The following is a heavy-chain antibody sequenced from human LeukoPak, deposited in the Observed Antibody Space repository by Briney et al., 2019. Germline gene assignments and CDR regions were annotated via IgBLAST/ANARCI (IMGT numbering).Heavy chain of an antibody. Sequence: ASVKVSCKASGYTFTSYGISWVRQAPGQGLEWMGWISAYNGNTNYAQKLQGRVTMTTDTSTSTAYMELRSLRSDDTAVYYCARDLAVGATPGDAFDIWGQGTMVTVSS. CDR2: ISAYNGNT. CDR3: ARDLAVGATPGDAFDI. J-gene: IGHJ3*02. V-gene: IGHV1-18*01. CDR1: GYTFTSYG. D-gene: IGHD1-26*01.